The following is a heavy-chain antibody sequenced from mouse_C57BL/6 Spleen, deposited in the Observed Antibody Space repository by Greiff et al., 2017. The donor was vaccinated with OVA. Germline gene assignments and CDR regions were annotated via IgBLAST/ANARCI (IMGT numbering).Heavy chain of an antibody. J-gene: IGHJ2*01. V-gene: IGHV1-15*01. Sequence: QVQLKQPGAELVRPGASVPLSCKASGYTFPDYEMHWVKQTPVHGLEWIGAIDPATGGTASNQKFKGKAILTADKSSSTAYMELRSLTSEDSAVYYCTRGGLYDGYYCDYWGQGTTLTVSS. D-gene: IGHD2-3*01. CDR3: TRGGLYDGYYCDY. CDR2: IDPATGGT. CDR1: GYTFPDYE.